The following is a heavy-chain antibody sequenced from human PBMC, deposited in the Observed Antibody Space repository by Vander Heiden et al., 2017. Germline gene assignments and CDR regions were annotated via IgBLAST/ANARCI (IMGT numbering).Heavy chain of an antibody. CDR1: GYSFTDYY. CDR2: FDPEDGET. D-gene: IGHD3-10*01. CDR3: TREIKTMVRGLTFDS. V-gene: IGHV1-69-2*01. J-gene: IGHJ4*02. Sequence: EVQLVQSGAEVKKPGTTVKISCKVSGYSFTDYYIHWVQQAPGKGLEWMGLFDPEDGETMYAEKFQGRVTMSADTSRDTAYMELTSLRSEDTAIFYCTREIKTMVRGLTFDSWGQGTLVTVSS.